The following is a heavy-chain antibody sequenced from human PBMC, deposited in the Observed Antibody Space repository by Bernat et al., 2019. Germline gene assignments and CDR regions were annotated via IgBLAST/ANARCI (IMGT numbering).Heavy chain of an antibody. CDR1: GGSISSGGYY. J-gene: IGHJ6*03. CDR3: AREAQNSSYYYYYYMDV. D-gene: IGHD3-10*01. CDR2: IYYSGST. V-gene: IGHV4-31*03. Sequence: QVQLQESGPGLVKPSQTLSLTCTVSGGSISSGGYYWSWIRQHPGTGLEWIGYIYYSGSTYYNPSLKSRVTISVDTSKNQFSLKLSSVTAADTAMYYCAREAQNSSYYYYYYMDVWGKGTTVTVSS.